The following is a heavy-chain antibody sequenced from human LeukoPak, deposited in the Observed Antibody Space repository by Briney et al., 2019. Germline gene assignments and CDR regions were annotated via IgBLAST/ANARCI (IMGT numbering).Heavy chain of an antibody. J-gene: IGHJ4*02. Sequence: PGGSLRLSCAASGFTFSSYGMHWVRQAPGQGLEWMGWINPNTGDTNYAQKFQGRVIMTRDTSISTAYMDLTSLTSDDTAMYYCARDADQQPTLDWGQGTLVTVSS. CDR1: GFTFSSYG. V-gene: IGHV1-2*02. D-gene: IGHD6-13*01. CDR2: INPNTGDT. CDR3: ARDADQQPTLD.